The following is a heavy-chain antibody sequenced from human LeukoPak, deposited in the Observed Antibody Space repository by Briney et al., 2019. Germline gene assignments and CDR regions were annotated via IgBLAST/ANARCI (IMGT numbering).Heavy chain of an antibody. CDR3: ARGPPPLYCGGDCVGYFDY. V-gene: IGHV1-69*01. J-gene: IGHJ4*02. D-gene: IGHD2-21*01. Sequence: EASVKVSCKASGGTFSSYAISWVRQAPGQGLEWMGGIIPIFGTANYAQKFQGRVTITADESTSTAYMELSSLRSEDTAVYYCARGPPPLYCGGDCVGYFDYWGQGTLVTVSS. CDR2: IIPIFGTA. CDR1: GGTFSSYA.